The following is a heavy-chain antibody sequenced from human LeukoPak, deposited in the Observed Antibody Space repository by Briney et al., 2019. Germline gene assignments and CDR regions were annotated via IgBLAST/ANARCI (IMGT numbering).Heavy chain of an antibody. V-gene: IGHV4-59*05. CDR1: GGSISSYY. CDR2: IYYSGST. Sequence: SETLSLTCTVSGGSISSYYWTWIRQPPGKGLEWIGSIYYSGSTYYNPSLKSRVTISVDTSKHQFSLKLSSVTAADTAVYYCARSCIVGSKVDYWGQGTLVTVSS. CDR3: ARSCIVGSKVDY. J-gene: IGHJ4*02. D-gene: IGHD1-26*01.